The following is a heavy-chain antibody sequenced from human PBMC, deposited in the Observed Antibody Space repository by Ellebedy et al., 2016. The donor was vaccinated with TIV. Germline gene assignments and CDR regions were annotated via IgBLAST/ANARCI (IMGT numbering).Heavy chain of an antibody. CDR2: MNPNSGNT. V-gene: IGHV1-8*02. J-gene: IGHJ4*02. CDR1: GYTFTDYG. CDR3: ANNLPRTGDFDY. D-gene: IGHD7-27*01. Sequence: AASVKVSCKASGYTFTDYGINWVRQATGQGLEWLGWMNPNSGNTGYAQKFQGRVTMTRDTSISTAYMELRSLTSEDTAVYYCANNLPRTGDFDYWGQGTLVSVSS.